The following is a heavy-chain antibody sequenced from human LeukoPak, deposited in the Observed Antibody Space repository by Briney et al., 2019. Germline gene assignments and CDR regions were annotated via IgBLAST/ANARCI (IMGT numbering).Heavy chain of an antibody. D-gene: IGHD4-11*01. Sequence: GSLRLSCAASGLTFSTYAMHWVRQAPGKGLEWVSVISYDGSNKYYADSVKGRFTISRDNSKNTLYLQMNSLRAEDTAVYYCARDIDAAGSKLFENWGQGTLVTVSS. CDR3: ARDIDAAGSKLFEN. CDR1: GLTFSTYA. V-gene: IGHV3-30*01. J-gene: IGHJ4*02. CDR2: ISYDGSNK.